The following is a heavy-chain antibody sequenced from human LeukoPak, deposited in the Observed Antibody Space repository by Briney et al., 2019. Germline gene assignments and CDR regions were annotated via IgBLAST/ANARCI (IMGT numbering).Heavy chain of an antibody. CDR3: ARARGTYSSSWYPYYGMDV. J-gene: IGHJ6*02. V-gene: IGHV1-2*04. CDR2: INPNSGGT. CDR1: GYSFTSYW. D-gene: IGHD6-13*01. Sequence: GESLKISCKGSGYSFTSYWIGWVRQAPGQGLEWMGWINPNSGGTNYAQKFQGWVTMTRDTSISTAYMEPSRLRSDDTAVYHCARARGTYSSSWYPYYGMDVWGQGTTVTVSS.